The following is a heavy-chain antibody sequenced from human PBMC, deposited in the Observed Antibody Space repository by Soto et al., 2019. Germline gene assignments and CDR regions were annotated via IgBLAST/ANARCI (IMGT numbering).Heavy chain of an antibody. V-gene: IGHV6-1*01. Sequence: QIQLQQSGPGLVKPSQTLSLTCAISGDSVSSDTAAWNWIRQSPSRGLEWLGRTYYRSKWYNDYAGSVKSRITLNPDTSKNQVFLHLNSVSPDDAAVYFCARGRGSGWNYYGMDVWGQGTTVTVSS. CDR2: TYYRSKWYN. CDR3: ARGRGSGWNYYGMDV. CDR1: GDSVSSDTAA. D-gene: IGHD6-19*01. J-gene: IGHJ6*02.